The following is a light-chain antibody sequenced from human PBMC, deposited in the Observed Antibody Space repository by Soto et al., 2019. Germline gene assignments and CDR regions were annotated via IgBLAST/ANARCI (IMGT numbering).Light chain of an antibody. J-gene: IGKJ1*01. CDR2: GAS. CDR1: QSVNSDY. V-gene: IGKV3-20*01. CDR3: HHYGGSPIT. Sequence: EIVLTQSPGTLSLSPGERPTLSGRASQSVNSDYLGWFQQKPGQAPRLLIYGASTRATGIPDRFSGSGSGTDFTLTISRLEPEDFAVYYCHHYGGSPITFGQGTKVDIK.